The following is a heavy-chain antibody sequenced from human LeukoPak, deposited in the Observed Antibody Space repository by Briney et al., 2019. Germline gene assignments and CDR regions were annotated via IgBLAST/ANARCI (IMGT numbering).Heavy chain of an antibody. D-gene: IGHD3-10*01. Sequence: SETLSLTCTVSGGSISSYYWSWIRQPPGKGLEWIGYIYHSGSTYYNPSLKSRVTISVDRSKNQFSLKLSSVTAADTAVYYCAREGLITIVRGVNFGYWGQGTLVSVSS. CDR2: IYHSGST. J-gene: IGHJ4*02. V-gene: IGHV4-59*12. CDR1: GGSISSYY. CDR3: AREGLITIVRGVNFGY.